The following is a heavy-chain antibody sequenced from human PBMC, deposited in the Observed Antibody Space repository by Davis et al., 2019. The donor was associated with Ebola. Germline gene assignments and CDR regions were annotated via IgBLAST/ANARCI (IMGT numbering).Heavy chain of an antibody. CDR1: GGSFSGYY. J-gene: IGHJ6*02. Sequence: MPSETLSLTCAVYGGSFSGYYWSWIRQPPGKGLEWIGEINHSGSTNYNPSPKSRVTISVDTSKNQFSLKLSSVTAADTAVYYCARRNGVRGLTAGYYYGMDVWGQGTTVTVSS. V-gene: IGHV4-34*01. CDR3: ARRNGVRGLTAGYYYGMDV. CDR2: INHSGST. D-gene: IGHD3-10*01.